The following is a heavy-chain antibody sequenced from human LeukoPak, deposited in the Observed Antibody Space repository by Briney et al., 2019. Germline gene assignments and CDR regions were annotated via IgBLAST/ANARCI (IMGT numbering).Heavy chain of an antibody. J-gene: IGHJ4*02. CDR1: GYTFSSYG. V-gene: IGHV1-18*01. CDR3: ARDPRDYTNSLKFHY. D-gene: IGHD4-11*01. Sequence: GASVKVSCKASGYTFSSYGISWVRQAPGQGLEGMGWINTYNGNTNYAQKLQDRVTMTTDTSTSTAYMKLSSLRVDDTAVYYCARDPRDYTNSLKFHYWGQGTLITVSS. CDR2: INTYNGNT.